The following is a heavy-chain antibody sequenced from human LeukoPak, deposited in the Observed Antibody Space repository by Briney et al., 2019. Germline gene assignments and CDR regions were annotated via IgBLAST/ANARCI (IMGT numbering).Heavy chain of an antibody. CDR2: ISAFNGNT. Sequence: ASVTVSCKASGYTFTSYDIVWVRQAPGQGLEWMGWISAFNGNTNNAQKVQGRVTMTTDTSTSTAYMELRSLTSDDTAMYYCARVYSSAFDHWGQGTLVTVTS. CDR1: GYTFTSYD. D-gene: IGHD3-10*01. V-gene: IGHV1-18*01. CDR3: ARVYSSAFDH. J-gene: IGHJ4*02.